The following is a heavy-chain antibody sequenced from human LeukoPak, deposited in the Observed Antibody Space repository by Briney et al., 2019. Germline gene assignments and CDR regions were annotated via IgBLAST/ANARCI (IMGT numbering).Heavy chain of an antibody. CDR1: GGSLSGYY. D-gene: IGHD6-6*01. Sequence: SETLSLTCAVYGGSLSGYYWSWIRQPPGKGLEWIGEINHSGSTNYNPSLKSRVTISVDTSKNQFSLKLSSVTAADTAVYYCARRGIAARRNWFDPWGQGTLVTVSS. CDR3: ARRGIAARRNWFDP. CDR2: INHSGST. J-gene: IGHJ5*02. V-gene: IGHV4-34*01.